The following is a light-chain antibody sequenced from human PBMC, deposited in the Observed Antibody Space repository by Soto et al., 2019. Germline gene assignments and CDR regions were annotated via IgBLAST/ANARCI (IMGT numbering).Light chain of an antibody. J-gene: IGKJ1*01. CDR1: QGISSY. CDR2: AAS. CDR3: QQLNSYPPQ. V-gene: IGKV1-9*01. Sequence: IQLTQSPSSLSASVGDRVTITCRASQGISSYLAWYQQKPGKAPKLLIYAASTLQSGVPSRFSGSGSGTDFTLTISSLQPEDFATYYCQQLNSYPPQFGQETKVEIK.